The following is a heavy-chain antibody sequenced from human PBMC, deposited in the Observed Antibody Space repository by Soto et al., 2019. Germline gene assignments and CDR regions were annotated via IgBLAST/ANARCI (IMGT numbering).Heavy chain of an antibody. CDR2: INPNSGDT. V-gene: IGHV1-2*04. D-gene: IGHD1-1*01. CDR3: ARDGNMAV. Sequence: QVQLVQSGAEVKKPGASVKVSCKASGYTFTDYYIPWVRQAPGQGLEWMGWINPNSGDTNYAQKFQGWVTMTRDTSISTVYMELGRLTSDDTAVYYWARDGNMAVWGQGTTVTVSS. CDR1: GYTFTDYY. J-gene: IGHJ6*02.